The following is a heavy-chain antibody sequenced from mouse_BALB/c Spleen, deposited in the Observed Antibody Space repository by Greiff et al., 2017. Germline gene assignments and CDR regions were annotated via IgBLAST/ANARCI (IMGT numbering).Heavy chain of an antibody. CDR2: ISSGGSYT. J-gene: IGHJ4*01. CDR3: ARENRYDAPGAMDY. CDR1: GFTFSSYA. Sequence: EVMLVESGGGLVKPGGSLKLSCAASGFTFSSYAMSWVRQSPEKRLEWVAEISSGGSYTYYPDTVTGRFTISRDNAKNTLYLEMSSLRSEDTAMYYCARENRYDAPGAMDYWGQGTSVTVSS. D-gene: IGHD2-14*01. V-gene: IGHV5-9-4*01.